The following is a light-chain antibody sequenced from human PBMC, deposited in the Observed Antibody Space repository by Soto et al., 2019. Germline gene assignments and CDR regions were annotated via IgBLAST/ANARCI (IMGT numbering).Light chain of an antibody. CDR3: SAYSSSITVL. J-gene: IGLJ2*01. V-gene: IGLV2-14*01. CDR1: SKDVGAYNY. Sequence: QSALTQPASVSGSPGQSITISCTGTSKDVGAYNYVSWYQQHPGKAPKLMIYEVSNRPSGVSDRFSGSKSGNTASLTISGLQAEDEADYYCSAYSSSITVLFGGGTKVTVL. CDR2: EVS.